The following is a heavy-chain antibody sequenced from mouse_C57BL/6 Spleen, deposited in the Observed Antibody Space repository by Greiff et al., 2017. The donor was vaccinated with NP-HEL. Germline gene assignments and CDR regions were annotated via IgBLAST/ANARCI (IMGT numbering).Heavy chain of an antibody. V-gene: IGHV1-69*01. CDR3: ASVHYGNYRYYFDY. CDR1: GYTFTSYW. Sequence: VQLQQPGAELVMPGASVKLSCKASGYTFTSYWMHWVKQRPGQGLEWIGEIDPSDSYTNYNQKFKGKSTLTVDKSSSTAYMQLSSLTSEDSAVYYCASVHYGNYRYYFDYWGQGTTLTVSS. D-gene: IGHD2-1*01. CDR2: IDPSDSYT. J-gene: IGHJ2*01.